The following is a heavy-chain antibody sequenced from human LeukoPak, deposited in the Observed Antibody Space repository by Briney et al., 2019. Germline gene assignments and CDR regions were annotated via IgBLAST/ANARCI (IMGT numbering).Heavy chain of an antibody. D-gene: IGHD3-22*01. CDR2: ITSSTTNI. J-gene: IGHJ4*02. V-gene: IGHV3-21*05. CDR3: ARRIKNYDSSGYYGSDY. CDR1: GFTFSSYS. Sequence: PGGSLRLSCAASGFTFSSYSMNWVRQAPGKGLEWVSFITSSTTNIYYADSVKGRFTISRDNAKNSLYLQMNSLRAEDTAVYYCARRIKNYDSSGYYGSDYWGQGTLVTVS.